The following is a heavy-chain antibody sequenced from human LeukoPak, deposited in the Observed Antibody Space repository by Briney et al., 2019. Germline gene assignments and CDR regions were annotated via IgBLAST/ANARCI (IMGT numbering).Heavy chain of an antibody. CDR2: IYYSGST. D-gene: IGHD4-23*01. CDR3: ARGTTVVTGSIDAFDI. Sequence: PSETLFLTWTVSGGSISSSSYYWGWIRQPPGKGLEWIGSIYYSGSTYYNPSLKSRVTISVDTSKNQFSLKLSSVTAADTAVYYCARGTTVVTGSIDAFDIWGQGTMVTVSS. V-gene: IGHV4-39*01. CDR1: GGSISSSSYY. J-gene: IGHJ3*02.